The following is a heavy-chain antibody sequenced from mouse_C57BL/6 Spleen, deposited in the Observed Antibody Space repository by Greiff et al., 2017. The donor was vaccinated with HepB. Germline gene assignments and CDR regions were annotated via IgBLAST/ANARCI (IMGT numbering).Heavy chain of an antibody. CDR2: IDPSDSYT. J-gene: IGHJ2*01. CDR1: GYTFTSYW. V-gene: IGHV1-69*01. D-gene: IGHD2-5*01. Sequence: VQLQQSGAELVMPGASVKLSCKASGYTFTSYWMHWVKQRPGQGLEWIGEIDPSDSYTNYNQKFKGKSTLTVDKSSSTAYMQLSSLTPEDAAVLYCARTDYSNSFFDYWGQGTTLTVSS. CDR3: ARTDYSNSFFDY.